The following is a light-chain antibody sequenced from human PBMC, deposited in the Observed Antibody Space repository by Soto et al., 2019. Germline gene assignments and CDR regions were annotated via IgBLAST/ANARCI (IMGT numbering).Light chain of an antibody. V-gene: IGKV3-15*01. J-gene: IGKJ2*01. CDR3: QQYDKWPHT. CDR2: YAS. Sequence: EMVMTQSPATLPVSPGERATLSCRASQNLSRNLAWYQQQPGQAPRLLIFYASTRATGIPARFSGSGSGTAFTLTISSLQSEDFAVYYCQQYDKWPHTFGQGTKLEIK. CDR1: QNLSRN.